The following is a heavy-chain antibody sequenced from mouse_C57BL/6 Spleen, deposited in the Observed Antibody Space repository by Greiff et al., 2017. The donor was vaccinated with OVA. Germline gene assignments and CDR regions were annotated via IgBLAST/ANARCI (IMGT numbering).Heavy chain of an antibody. J-gene: IGHJ1*03. Sequence: VQLQQSGPELVKPGASVKISCKASGYTFTDYYMNWVKQSHGKSLEWIGDINPNNGGTSYNQKFKGKATLTVDKSSSTAYMELRSLTSEDSAVYYCARLRDEGYFDVWGTGTTVTVSS. D-gene: IGHD1-1*01. CDR2: INPNNGGT. CDR3: ARLRDEGYFDV. V-gene: IGHV1-26*01. CDR1: GYTFTDYY.